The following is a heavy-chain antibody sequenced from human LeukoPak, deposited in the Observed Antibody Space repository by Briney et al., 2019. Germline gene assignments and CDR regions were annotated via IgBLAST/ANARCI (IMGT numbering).Heavy chain of an antibody. V-gene: IGHV4-34*01. CDR2: INNSGSS. Sequence: PSETLSLSCAASGGSFSGYYWSWIRQPPGKGLEWIGEINNSGSSNYNPSLKSRVTISVDTSKNQFSLKLSSVTAADTAVYYCARGRGDSISWYHLDNWGQGTLVTVSS. J-gene: IGHJ4*02. D-gene: IGHD6-13*01. CDR1: GGSFSGYY. CDR3: ARGRGDSISWYHLDN.